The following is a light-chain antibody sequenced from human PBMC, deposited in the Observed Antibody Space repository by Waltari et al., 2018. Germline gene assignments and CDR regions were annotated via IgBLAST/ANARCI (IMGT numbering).Light chain of an antibody. CDR2: SND. J-gene: IGLJ2*01. V-gene: IGLV1-44*01. Sequence: HSVLTQPPSASGTPGQRVTISCSGTSSNIGSHTVNWYQQLPGTAPKLLIYSNDERPSGVPDRFSGSKSGTSASLAISGLQSEDEADYYCATWDDSLNGLSLSGLVVFGGGTKLTVL. CDR3: ATWDDSLNGLSLSGLVV. CDR1: SSNIGSHT.